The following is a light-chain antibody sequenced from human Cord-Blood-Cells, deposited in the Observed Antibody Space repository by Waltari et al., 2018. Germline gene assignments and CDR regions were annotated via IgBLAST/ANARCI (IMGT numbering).Light chain of an antibody. Sequence: DIQMTPSPSSLSASVGDRVTITCQESQDISNYLNWYQQKPGKAPKLLIYDASNLETGVPSRFSGSGSGTDFTFTISSLQPEDIATYYCQQYDNLYTFGQGTKLEIK. J-gene: IGKJ2*01. CDR1: QDISNY. CDR2: DAS. V-gene: IGKV1-33*01. CDR3: QQYDNLYT.